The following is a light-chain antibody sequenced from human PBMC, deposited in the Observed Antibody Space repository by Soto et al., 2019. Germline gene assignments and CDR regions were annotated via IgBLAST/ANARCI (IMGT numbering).Light chain of an antibody. Sequence: EIQMTQSPSSVSASVGDRVTITCRASQGISTWLAWYQQKAGKAPNLLIYGASNLHSGVPSRFSGSGSGTDFTLTINGLQPEDFATYYCQQAASFPINFGQGTRLEIK. J-gene: IGKJ5*01. V-gene: IGKV1-12*01. CDR2: GAS. CDR1: QGISTW. CDR3: QQAASFPIN.